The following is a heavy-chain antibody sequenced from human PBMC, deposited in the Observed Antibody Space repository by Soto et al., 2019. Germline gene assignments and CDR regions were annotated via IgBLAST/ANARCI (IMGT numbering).Heavy chain of an antibody. Sequence: QVQLQESGPGLVKPSQTLSLTCTVSGGSISNVGYFWSWIRQPPGKGLEWVGFIYHTGTTYYNSYLRSRVSISIVTSKSQFSLKMNSVTAADTAVYYCARVMAAMQNWLDPWGQGTLVTVSP. CDR2: IYHTGTT. D-gene: IGHD2-2*01. J-gene: IGHJ5*02. CDR1: GGSISNVGYF. CDR3: ARVMAAMQNWLDP. V-gene: IGHV4-30-4*01.